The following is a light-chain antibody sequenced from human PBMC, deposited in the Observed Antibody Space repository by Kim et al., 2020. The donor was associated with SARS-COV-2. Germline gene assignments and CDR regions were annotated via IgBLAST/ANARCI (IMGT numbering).Light chain of an antibody. V-gene: IGKV3-20*01. J-gene: IGKJ2*03. Sequence: LSPGEGAALSCRASQSVSSSYLAWYQQKPGQAPRLLIYGASSRATGIPDRFSGSGSGTDFTLTISRLEPEDFAVYYCQQYGSSPYSFGQGTKLEI. CDR2: GAS. CDR3: QQYGSSPYS. CDR1: QSVSSSY.